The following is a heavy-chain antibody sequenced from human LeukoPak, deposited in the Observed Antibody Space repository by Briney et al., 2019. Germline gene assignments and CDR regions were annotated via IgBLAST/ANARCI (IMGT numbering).Heavy chain of an antibody. CDR2: ISYDGSNK. CDR3: TTVALITMVRGVPARMDV. D-gene: IGHD3-10*01. CDR1: GFTFSSYG. Sequence: GGSLRLSCAASGFTFSSYGMHWVRQAPGTGLEWVAVISYDGSNKYYADSVKGRFTISRDNSKNTLYLQMNSLKTEDTAVYYCTTVALITMVRGVPARMDVWGQGTTVTVSS. V-gene: IGHV3-30*03. J-gene: IGHJ6*02.